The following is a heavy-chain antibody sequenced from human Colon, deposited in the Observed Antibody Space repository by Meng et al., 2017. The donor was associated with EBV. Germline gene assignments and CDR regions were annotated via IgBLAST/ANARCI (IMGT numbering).Heavy chain of an antibody. CDR2: IYSSGNT. V-gene: IGHV4-30-4*01. CDR1: GDSITSGDYS. CDR3: ARDHARLIKYNWFDP. D-gene: IGHD3-10*01. J-gene: IGHJ5*02. Sequence: QVELQESGPGLVKPSQTVSLTCTVSGDSITSGDYSWNWIRQPPGKGLEWIGYIYSSGNTFYNPSLHSRVTMSVGTSKNQFSLRLTSVNAADTAVYYCARDHARLIKYNWFDPWGQGTLVTVSS.